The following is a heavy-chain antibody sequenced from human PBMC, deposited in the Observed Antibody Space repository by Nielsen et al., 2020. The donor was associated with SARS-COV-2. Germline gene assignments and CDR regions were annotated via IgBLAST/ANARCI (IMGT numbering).Heavy chain of an antibody. CDR1: GFTFSSYA. D-gene: IGHD5-18*01. CDR3: ARAPGGYSYGNEPDYYYYGMDV. CDR2: IYSGGSST. V-gene: IGHV3-23*03. J-gene: IGHJ6*02. Sequence: GGSLRLSCAAAGFTFSSYAMSWVRQGPGKGLEWVSVIYSGGSSTYYADSVKGRFTISRDNSKNTLYLQMNSLRAEDTAVYYCARAPGGYSYGNEPDYYYYGMDVWGQGTTVTVSS.